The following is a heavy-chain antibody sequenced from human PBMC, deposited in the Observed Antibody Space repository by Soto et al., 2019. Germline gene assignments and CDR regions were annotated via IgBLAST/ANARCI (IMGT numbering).Heavy chain of an antibody. D-gene: IGHD6-13*01. V-gene: IGHV3-23*01. CDR3: AKHEGLYSSSWYYGMDV. Sequence: EVQLLESGGGLVQPGGSLRLSCAASGFTFSSYAISWVRQAPGKGLEWVSAISGSGGSTYYADSVKGRFTISRDNSKNTLYLQMNSLRAEDTAVYYCAKHEGLYSSSWYYGMDVWGQGTTVTVSS. CDR2: ISGSGGST. CDR1: GFTFSSYA. J-gene: IGHJ6*02.